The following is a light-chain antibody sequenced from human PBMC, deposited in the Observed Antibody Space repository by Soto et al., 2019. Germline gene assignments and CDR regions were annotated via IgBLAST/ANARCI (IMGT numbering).Light chain of an antibody. Sequence: QSALTQPASVSGSPGQSITISCTGTSSDVGGYNYVSWYQQHPGKAPKLMIYNVSNRPSGVSNRFSGSKSGNTASLTISGLQAEDEGHYYCSSFTSNPAVLFGGGTKLTVL. CDR3: SSFTSNPAVL. V-gene: IGLV2-14*01. J-gene: IGLJ2*01. CDR1: SSDVGGYNY. CDR2: NVS.